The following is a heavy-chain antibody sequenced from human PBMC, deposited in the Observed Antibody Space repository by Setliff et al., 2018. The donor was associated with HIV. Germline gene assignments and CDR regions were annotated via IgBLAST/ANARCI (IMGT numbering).Heavy chain of an antibody. J-gene: IGHJ4*02. CDR2: IKSKADGGTT. D-gene: IGHD3-10*01. V-gene: IGHV3-15*01. CDR3: TRSYYY. CDR1: GFTFSKTW. Sequence: GSLRLSCAASGFTFSKTWMTWVRQAPGKGLEWVGRIKSKADGGTTDYAAPVKGRFTISRDDSKRMVYLQMNSLTSEDTAVYFCTRSYYYWGQGTLVTVSS.